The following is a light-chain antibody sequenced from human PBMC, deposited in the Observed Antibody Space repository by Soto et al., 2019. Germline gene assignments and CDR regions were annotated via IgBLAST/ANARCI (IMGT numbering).Light chain of an antibody. CDR1: QSVSSSY. CDR2: GAS. V-gene: IGKV3-20*01. Sequence: EIVLTQSPATLSLSPGERATLSCRASQSVSSSYLARYQQKPGQAPRLLIYGASSRATGIPDRFSGSGSGTDFTLTISRLEPEDFAVYYCQQYGSSSITFGQGTQLEIK. CDR3: QQYGSSSIT. J-gene: IGKJ5*01.